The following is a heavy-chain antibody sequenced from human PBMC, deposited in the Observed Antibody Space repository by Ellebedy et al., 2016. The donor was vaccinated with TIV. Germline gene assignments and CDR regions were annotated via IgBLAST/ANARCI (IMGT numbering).Heavy chain of an antibody. J-gene: IGHJ6*02. CDR2: LIPIFGTA. D-gene: IGHD1-1*01. Sequence: ASVKVSCKASGYTFTNYYMHWVRQAPGQGLEWMGGLIPIFGTANYAQKFQDRVTITADESPTAYIELSGLRSEDTAVYYCARGGHDWTDYGMDVWGQGTTVTVSS. CDR1: GYTFTNYY. V-gene: IGHV1-69*13. CDR3: ARGGHDWTDYGMDV.